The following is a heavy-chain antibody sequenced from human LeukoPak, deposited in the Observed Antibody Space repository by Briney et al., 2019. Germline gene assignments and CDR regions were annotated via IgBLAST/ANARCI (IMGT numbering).Heavy chain of an antibody. J-gene: IGHJ3*02. Sequence: PGGSLRLSCAASGFTFSSYAMNWVRQAPGKGLEWVAVISYDGSNKYYADSVKGRFTISRDNSKNTLYLQMNSLRAEDTAVYYCARYPPGSGWAPYAFDIWGQGTMVTVSS. V-gene: IGHV3-30*04. CDR1: GFTFSSYA. D-gene: IGHD6-25*01. CDR3: ARYPPGSGWAPYAFDI. CDR2: ISYDGSNK.